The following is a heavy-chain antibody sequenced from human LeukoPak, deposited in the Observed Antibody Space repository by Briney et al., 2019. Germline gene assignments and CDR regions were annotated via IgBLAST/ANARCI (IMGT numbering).Heavy chain of an antibody. D-gene: IGHD3-9*01. CDR1: GGTFSSYA. J-gene: IGHJ5*02. V-gene: IGHV1-69*04. CDR2: IIPISGIA. Sequence: ASVKVSCKTSGGTFSSYAISWVRQAPGQGLEWMGRIIPISGIANYAQKFQGRVTITADKSTSTAYMELSSVTAADTAVYYCARDSRKYYDILTGYHPVGFDPWGQGTLVTVSS. CDR3: ARDSRKYYDILTGYHPVGFDP.